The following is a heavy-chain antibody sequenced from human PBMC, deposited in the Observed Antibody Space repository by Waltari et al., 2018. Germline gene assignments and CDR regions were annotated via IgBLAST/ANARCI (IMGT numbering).Heavy chain of an antibody. CDR2: IYNSGST. CDR3: ARDHWGSVDWYFDL. J-gene: IGHJ2*01. D-gene: IGHD7-27*01. Sequence: QVQLQESGPGLGKPSETLSLTCTVPGGPISSYYRSWIRPPAGQGLEWIGRIYNSGSTNYNPSRKSRVTMSVDTSKNQFSLKLSSVTAADTAVYYCARDHWGSVDWYFDLWGRGTLVTVSS. CDR1: GGPISSYY. V-gene: IGHV4-4*07.